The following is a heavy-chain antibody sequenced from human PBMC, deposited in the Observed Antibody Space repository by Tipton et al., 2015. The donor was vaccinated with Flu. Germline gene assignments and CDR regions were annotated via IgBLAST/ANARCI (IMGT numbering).Heavy chain of an antibody. CDR3: ARDSRIAAAGSEDY. D-gene: IGHD6-13*01. CDR2: IYTSGGT. CDR1: GGSISSYY. V-gene: IGHV4-4*07. J-gene: IGHJ4*02. Sequence: TLSLTCTVSGGSISSYYWSWIRQPAGKGLEWIGRIYTSGGTNYNPSLKSRVTISVDTSKNQFSLKLSSVTAADTAVYYCARDSRIAAAGSEDYWGQGTLVTVSS.